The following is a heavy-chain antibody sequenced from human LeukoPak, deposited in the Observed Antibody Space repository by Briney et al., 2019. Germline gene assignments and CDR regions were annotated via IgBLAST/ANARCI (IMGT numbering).Heavy chain of an antibody. D-gene: IGHD1-26*01. CDR2: IIAYNGNT. CDR3: ARDRGSRGWYFDY. CDR1: RYTFTRSG. J-gene: IGHJ4*02. V-gene: IGHV1-18*01. Sequence: ASLKVSCKASRYTFTRSGISWVRQAPGQGRERMGWIIAYNGNTNYAQKLQGRVTMTTDTSTSTAYMELRSLRSDDTAVYYCARDRGSRGWYFDYWGQGTLVTVSS.